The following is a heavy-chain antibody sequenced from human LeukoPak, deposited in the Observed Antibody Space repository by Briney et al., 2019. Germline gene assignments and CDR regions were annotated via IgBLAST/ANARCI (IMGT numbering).Heavy chain of an antibody. D-gene: IGHD2-21*02. V-gene: IGHV1-8*01. CDR1: GYTFTSYD. J-gene: IGHJ4*02. CDR3: ARDCGGDCGTSNQDYFDY. Sequence: ASVKVSCKSSGYTFTSYDINWVRHATGQGLEWMGWMNPNSGNAGNAQKYQGRVTMTMTTSTSTTYMELSRLRSEDPAVYYCARDCGGDCGTSNQDYFDYWGQGTLVTVSS. CDR2: MNPNSGNA.